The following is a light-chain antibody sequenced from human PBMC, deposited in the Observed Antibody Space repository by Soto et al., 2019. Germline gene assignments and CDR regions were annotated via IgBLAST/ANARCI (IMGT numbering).Light chain of an antibody. CDR3: QQYGGSPFT. Sequence: EIVLTQSPATLSLSPGERATLSCRASQSVSSYLAWYQQKPGQAPRLLIYDASTRATGVPDRFSGTGSGTDFALTISRLETDDSAVYYCQQYGGSPFTFGPGTKVDIK. CDR1: QSVSSY. CDR2: DAS. V-gene: IGKV3-20*01. J-gene: IGKJ3*01.